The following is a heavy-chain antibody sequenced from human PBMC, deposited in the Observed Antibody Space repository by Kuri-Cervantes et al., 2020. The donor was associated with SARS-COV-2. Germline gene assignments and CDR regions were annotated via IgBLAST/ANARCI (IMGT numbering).Heavy chain of an antibody. V-gene: IGHV4-34*01. CDR3: ARGLWNGLHEN. J-gene: IGHJ4*02. CDR2: INHSGRA. CDR1: GGSFSDYS. D-gene: IGHD3-3*01. Sequence: ESLKISCAVYGGSFSDYSWSWIRQPPGKGLEWIGEINHSGRANYNPSLKSRVTISADTSKNQFSLKLDSVTAADTAVYYCARGLWNGLHENWGQGALVTVSS.